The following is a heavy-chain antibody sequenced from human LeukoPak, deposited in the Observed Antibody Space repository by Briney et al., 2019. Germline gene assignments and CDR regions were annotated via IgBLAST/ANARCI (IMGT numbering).Heavy chain of an antibody. CDR2: ISSSSSTI. Sequence: GGSVRLSCAASGFTFSSYSMNWVRQAPGKGLEWVSYISSSSSTIYYADSVKGRFTISRDNAKNSLYLQMNSLRAEDTAVYYCARDVYGSGKNWFDPWGQGNPVTVSS. D-gene: IGHD3-10*01. J-gene: IGHJ5*02. V-gene: IGHV3-48*01. CDR1: GFTFSSYS. CDR3: ARDVYGSGKNWFDP.